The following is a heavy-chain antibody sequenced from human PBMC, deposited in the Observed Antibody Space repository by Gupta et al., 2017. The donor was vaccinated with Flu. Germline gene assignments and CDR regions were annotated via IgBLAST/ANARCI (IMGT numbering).Heavy chain of an antibody. D-gene: IGHD1-1*01. CDR2: IVRTGGSS. CDR1: GFIFSNYD. Sequence: EVQLLESGGGLAQPGGSLKLSCAASGFIFSNYDMIWVRQSPEKGLEWVSTIVRTGGSSYYADSVKGRFTISRDNAKNMLYLEMSSLRVEDTGVYYCAKEQRVSVAGMDVWGQGTTVTVSS. CDR3: AKEQRVSVAGMDV. J-gene: IGHJ6*02. V-gene: IGHV3-23*01.